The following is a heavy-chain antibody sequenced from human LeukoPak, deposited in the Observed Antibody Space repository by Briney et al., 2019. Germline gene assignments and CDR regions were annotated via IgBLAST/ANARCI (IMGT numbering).Heavy chain of an antibody. J-gene: IGHJ3*02. CDR1: GGTFSSYA. D-gene: IGHD5/OR15-5a*01. V-gene: IGHV1-69*06. Sequence: ASVKVSCKASGGTFSSYAISWVRQAPGQGLEWMGGIIPIFGTANYAQKFQGRVTITADKSTSTAYMELSSLRSEDTAVYYCARSQGTIPDSVPLDIWGQGTMVTVSS. CDR2: IIPIFGTA. CDR3: ARSQGTIPDSVPLDI.